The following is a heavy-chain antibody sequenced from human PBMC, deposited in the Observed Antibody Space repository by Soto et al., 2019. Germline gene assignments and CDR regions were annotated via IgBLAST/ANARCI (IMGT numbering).Heavy chain of an antibody. CDR2: IYYSGST. D-gene: IGHD6-19*01. Sequence: SETLSLTCTVSGGSISSYYWSWIRQPPGKGLEWIGYIYYSGSTNYNPSLKSRVTISVDTSKNQFSLKLSSVTAADTAVYYCARGIAVAGTFDYWGQGTLVTVSS. V-gene: IGHV4-59*01. J-gene: IGHJ4*02. CDR1: GGSISSYY. CDR3: ARGIAVAGTFDY.